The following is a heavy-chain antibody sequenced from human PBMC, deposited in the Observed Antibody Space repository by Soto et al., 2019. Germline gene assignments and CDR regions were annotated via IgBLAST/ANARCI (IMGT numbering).Heavy chain of an antibody. Sequence: EVQLLESGGGLVQPGGSLRLSCAASGFTFSSYAMSWVRQAPGKGLEWVSAISGSGGSTYYADSVKGRFTISRDNSKNTLYLQMNRLRAEDTAVYYCAGESSGWLIGDWFDPWGQGTLVTVSS. J-gene: IGHJ5*02. CDR2: ISGSGGST. D-gene: IGHD6-19*01. CDR1: GFTFSSYA. V-gene: IGHV3-23*01. CDR3: AGESSGWLIGDWFDP.